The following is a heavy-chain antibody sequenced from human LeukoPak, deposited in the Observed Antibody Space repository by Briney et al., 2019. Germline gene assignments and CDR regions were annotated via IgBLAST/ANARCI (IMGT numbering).Heavy chain of an antibody. D-gene: IGHD5-24*01. CDR2: ISYDGTFK. CDR1: GFTFSNYA. V-gene: IGHV3-30*04. J-gene: IGHJ4*02. CDR3: ARDRGRRRDGYNYPFDY. Sequence: GGSLRLSCAASGFTFSNYAMNWVRQAPGRGLEWLALISYDGTFKHYADSVKGRFTISRDNAKDTLYLQMNSLRAEDTAVYYCARDRGRRRDGYNYPFDYWGQGTLVTVSS.